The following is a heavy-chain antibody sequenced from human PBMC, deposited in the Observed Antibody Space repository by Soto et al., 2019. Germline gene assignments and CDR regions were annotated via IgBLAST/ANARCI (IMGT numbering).Heavy chain of an antibody. D-gene: IGHD2-2*01. V-gene: IGHV3-7*01. Sequence: GGSLRLSCAASGFSFRDAWMNWGRQAPGQGPEWVCIAKKDGSEKYYVNSVMCRITISRDNARSLLYLQMNSLTGDDTAVFYCVTNAFWGHGSLVSVSS. CDR3: VTNAF. CDR2: AKKDGSEK. J-gene: IGHJ4*01. CDR1: GFSFRDAW.